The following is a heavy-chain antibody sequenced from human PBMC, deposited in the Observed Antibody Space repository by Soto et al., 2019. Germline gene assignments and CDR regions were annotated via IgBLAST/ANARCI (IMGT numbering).Heavy chain of an antibody. CDR2: IWYDGSNK. CDR3: ARDLVRGVIDY. V-gene: IGHV3-33*01. Sequence: QVQLVESGGGVVQPGRSLRLSCAASGFTFSSYGMHWVRQAPGKGLEWVAVIWYDGSNKYYADSVKGRFTISRDNSKNAVYLQMNSLRTENTAVDYCARDLVRGVIDYWGEGTLVTVSS. J-gene: IGHJ4*02. CDR1: GFTFSSYG. D-gene: IGHD3-10*01.